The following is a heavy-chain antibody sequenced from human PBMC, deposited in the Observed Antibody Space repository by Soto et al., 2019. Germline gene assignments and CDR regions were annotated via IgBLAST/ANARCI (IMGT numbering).Heavy chain of an antibody. V-gene: IGHV4-31*03. J-gene: IGHJ4*02. CDR1: GGSISSGGYY. Sequence: SETLSLTCTVSGGSISSGGYYWSWIRQHPGKGLEWIGYIYYSGSTYYNPSLKSRVTISVDTSKNQFSLKLSSVTAADTAVYYCARDYSGIAAAGPLDDWGQGTLVTVSS. D-gene: IGHD6-13*01. CDR2: IYYSGST. CDR3: ARDYSGIAAAGPLDD.